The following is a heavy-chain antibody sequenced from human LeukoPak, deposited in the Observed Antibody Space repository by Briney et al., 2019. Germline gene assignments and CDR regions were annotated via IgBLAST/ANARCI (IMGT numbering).Heavy chain of an antibody. V-gene: IGHV4-31*03. D-gene: IGHD4-17*01. CDR3: ARDGNDYGRRVLDY. CDR1: GGSISSGGYY. J-gene: IGHJ4*02. CDR2: IYYSGST. Sequence: SQTLSLTCTVSGGSISSGGYYWSWIRQHPGKGLEWIGYIYYSGSTYYNPSLKSRVTISVDTSKNQFSLKLSSVTAADTAVYYCARDGNDYGRRVLDYWGQGTLVTVSS.